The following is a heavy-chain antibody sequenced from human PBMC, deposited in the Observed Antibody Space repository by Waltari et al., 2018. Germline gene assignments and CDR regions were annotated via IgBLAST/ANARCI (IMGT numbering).Heavy chain of an antibody. Sequence: EVSLVESGGDLAQPGASLRLSCAASGFSLTKYWMSWVRQVPGKGLEWVADINESGSKKYYVDSVKGRFTISRDNAKNSVDLQMNSLRVEDTAVYYCARDDNINGASDAFDIWGQGTMVTVSS. CDR1: GFSLTKYW. D-gene: IGHD2-8*01. CDR2: INESGSKK. V-gene: IGHV3-7*01. J-gene: IGHJ3*02. CDR3: ARDDNINGASDAFDI.